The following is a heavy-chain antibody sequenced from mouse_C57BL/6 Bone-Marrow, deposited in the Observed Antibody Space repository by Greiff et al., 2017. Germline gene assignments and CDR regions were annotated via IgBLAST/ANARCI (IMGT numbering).Heavy chain of an antibody. J-gene: IGHJ1*03. D-gene: IGHD2-1*01. CDR3: FYYKKGYWYFDV. CDR1: GFNIKDYY. V-gene: IGHV14-2*01. CDR2: IDPEDGET. Sequence: VQLKQSGAELVKPGASVKLSCTASGFNIKDYYMHWVKQRTEQGLEWIGRIDPEDGETKYAPKFQGKATITADTSSNTAYLQLSSLTSEDTAVDYCFYYKKGYWYFDVWGTGTTVTVSS.